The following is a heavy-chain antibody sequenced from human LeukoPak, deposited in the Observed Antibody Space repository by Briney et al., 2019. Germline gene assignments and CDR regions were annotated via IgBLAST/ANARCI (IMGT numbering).Heavy chain of an antibody. CDR2: ISYDGSKK. CDR1: GFTFSSYA. D-gene: IGHD3-16*01. Sequence: GGSLRLSCAVSGFTFSSYAMHWVRQAPGKGLEWVAVISYDGSKKHYADSVKGRLAISRDNSKNTLYLQLNSLRAEDTAVYYCAKDSTFQKGYYYGMDVWGQGTTVTVSS. CDR3: AKDSTFQKGYYYGMDV. V-gene: IGHV3-30*18. J-gene: IGHJ6*02.